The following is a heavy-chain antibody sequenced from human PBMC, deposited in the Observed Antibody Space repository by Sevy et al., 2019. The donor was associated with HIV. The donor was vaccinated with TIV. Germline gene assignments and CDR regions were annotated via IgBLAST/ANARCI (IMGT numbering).Heavy chain of an antibody. CDR2: ISFDGNNK. Sequence: LSLTCAASGFTFSTYGMHWVRQAPGKGLEWMAVISFDGNNKYSADSVKGRFTISRDNSKNALYLQMNSLRPEETAVYYCARDCGYSINWYPGYWGQGTLVTVSS. J-gene: IGHJ4*02. D-gene: IGHD6-13*01. CDR1: GFTFSTYG. CDR3: ARDCGYSINWYPGY. V-gene: IGHV3-30*03.